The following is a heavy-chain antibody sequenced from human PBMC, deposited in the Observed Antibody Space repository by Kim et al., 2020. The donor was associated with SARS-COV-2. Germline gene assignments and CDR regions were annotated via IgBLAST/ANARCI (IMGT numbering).Heavy chain of an antibody. Sequence: GGSLRLSCAASEIIFRNYWMHWVRQTPEKGLAWVSSINNDGTITYYADSVKGRFTISRDNAKNTLFLQMNSLRADDTAVYYCTRALRQELVNWFDPWGLGTLGHRLL. CDR1: EIIFRNYW. V-gene: IGHV3-74*01. CDR3: TRALRQELVNWFDP. J-gene: IGHJ5*02. D-gene: IGHD3-10*01. CDR2: INNDGTIT.